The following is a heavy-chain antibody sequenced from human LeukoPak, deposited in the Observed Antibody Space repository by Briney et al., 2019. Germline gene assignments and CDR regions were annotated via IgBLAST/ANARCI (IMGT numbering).Heavy chain of an antibody. Sequence: GRSLRLSCAASGFTFSSYGMHWVRQAPGKGLEWVAFISYDGSNKYYADSVKGRFTISRDNSKNTLYLQMNNLRADDTAVYYCARFPLWFGEPTDYWGQGTLVTVSS. J-gene: IGHJ4*02. D-gene: IGHD3-10*01. CDR3: ARFPLWFGEPTDY. CDR2: ISYDGSNK. CDR1: GFTFSSYG. V-gene: IGHV3-30*03.